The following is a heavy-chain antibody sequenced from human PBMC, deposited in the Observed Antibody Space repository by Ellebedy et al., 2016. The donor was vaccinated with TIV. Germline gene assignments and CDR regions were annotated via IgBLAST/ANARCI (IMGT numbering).Heavy chain of an antibody. Sequence: PGGSLRLSCAISGFSSSDFAMSWVRQAPGKGLEWVSGINWNGVSTEYADSVKGRFTISRDNAKNSLYLQMDSLTADDTAVYYCARAGDYNLLSPAGGYWGQGTLVTVSS. CDR2: INWNGVST. V-gene: IGHV3-20*04. J-gene: IGHJ4*02. CDR1: GFSSSDFA. CDR3: ARAGDYNLLSPAGGY. D-gene: IGHD4-17*01.